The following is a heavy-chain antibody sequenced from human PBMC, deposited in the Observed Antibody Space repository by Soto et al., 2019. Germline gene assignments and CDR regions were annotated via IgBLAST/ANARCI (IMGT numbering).Heavy chain of an antibody. CDR1: GGTFSSYA. CDR3: ARTGSRMIVMGLFDY. D-gene: IGHD3-22*01. CDR2: IIPIFGTA. Sequence: QVQLVQSGAEVKKPGSSVKVSCKASGGTFSSYAISWVRQAPGQGLEWMGGIIPIFGTANYAQKFQGRVTITADESTSTAYMDLSSLRSEDTAVYYCARTGSRMIVMGLFDYWGQGTLVTVSS. J-gene: IGHJ4*02. V-gene: IGHV1-69*01.